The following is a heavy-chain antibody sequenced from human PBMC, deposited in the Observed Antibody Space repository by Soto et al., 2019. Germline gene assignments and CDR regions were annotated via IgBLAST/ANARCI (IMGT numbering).Heavy chain of an antibody. J-gene: IGHJ6*02. CDR3: ARDQYDFRSGSYYYAMEV. CDR1: GGSINSGDSY. Sequence: SETLSLTCTVSGGSINSGDSYWNWIRQQPGEGLQWIGYITYRGATYSIPSLKSRVTMSVDTSKNQFSLRLSSVSAADTAVYYCARDQYDFRSGSYYYAMEVWGQGTKVTVSS. D-gene: IGHD3-3*01. V-gene: IGHV4-31*03. CDR2: ITYRGAT.